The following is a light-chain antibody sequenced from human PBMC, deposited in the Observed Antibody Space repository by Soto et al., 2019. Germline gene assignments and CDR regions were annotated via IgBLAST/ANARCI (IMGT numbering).Light chain of an antibody. CDR2: AAS. Sequence: DIQMTQSPPSLSASVGDRVTITCRASQTISTYLNWYQQKPGKAPKLLIFAASSLESGVPSGVSGSGSGTDFTLTIGSLQPEDFAFYYCQQTFSTPYTFGQGTKLEIK. J-gene: IGKJ2*01. CDR1: QTISTY. CDR3: QQTFSTPYT. V-gene: IGKV1-39*01.